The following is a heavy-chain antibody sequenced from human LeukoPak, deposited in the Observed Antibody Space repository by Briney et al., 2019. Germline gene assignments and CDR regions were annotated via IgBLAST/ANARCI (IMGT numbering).Heavy chain of an antibody. CDR1: GGTFSSYA. V-gene: IGHV1-69*13. CDR3: ARAYSNYVPTIDY. Sequence: ASVKVSCKASGGTFSSYAISWVRQAPGQGLEWMGGIIPIFGTANYAQKFQGRVTITADESTSTDYMELSSLRSEDTAVYYCARAYSNYVPTIDYWGQGTLVTVSS. J-gene: IGHJ4*02. D-gene: IGHD4-11*01. CDR2: IIPIFGTA.